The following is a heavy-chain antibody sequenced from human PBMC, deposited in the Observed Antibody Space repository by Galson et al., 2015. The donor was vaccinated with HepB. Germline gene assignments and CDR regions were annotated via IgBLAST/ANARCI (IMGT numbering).Heavy chain of an antibody. D-gene: IGHD2/OR15-2a*01. CDR3: VKNSGIFGN. J-gene: IGHJ4*02. CDR2: ITERGDVT. CDR1: GFTFSTTD. V-gene: IGHV3-23*01. Sequence: SLRLSCAASGFTFSTTDMSWVREAPGKGLEWVSTITERGDVTYYGDSVRGRFTISRDNSRNTLCLQMNSLTAEDTAVYYGVKNSGIFGNWGQGALVTVSS.